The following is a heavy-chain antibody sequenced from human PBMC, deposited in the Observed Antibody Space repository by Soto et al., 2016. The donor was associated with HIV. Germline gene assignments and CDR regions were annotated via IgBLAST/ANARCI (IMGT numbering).Heavy chain of an antibody. Sequence: EVQLVESGGGVVRPGGSLRLSCTASGFIFGDFAMSWVRQAPGMGLEWVCGVTWNGGNTGYADSVKGRFTISRDNAKNPLYLQMNSLRVEDTALYFCARDDILDVWGKGTAVTVSS. J-gene: IGHJ6*04. D-gene: IGHD3-9*01. CDR3: ARDDILDV. CDR2: VTWNGGNT. V-gene: IGHV3-20*04. CDR1: GFIFGDFA.